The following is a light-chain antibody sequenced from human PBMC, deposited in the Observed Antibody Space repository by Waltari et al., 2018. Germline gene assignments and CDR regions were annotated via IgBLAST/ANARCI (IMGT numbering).Light chain of an antibody. CDR2: AAS. CDR3: QQIYKTPYT. J-gene: IGKJ2*01. CDR1: QSITLY. V-gene: IGKV1-39*01. Sequence: DIQMTQSPSSLSASVGDKVTISCRASQSITLYVDWYQQKPGKAPKLLIYAASTLQTGVPSRFSGSGSRTEFTVTISSVQSEDFATYYCQQIYKTPYTFGQGTKLEF.